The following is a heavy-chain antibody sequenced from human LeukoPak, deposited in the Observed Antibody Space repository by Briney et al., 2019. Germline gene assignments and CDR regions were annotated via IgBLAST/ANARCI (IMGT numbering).Heavy chain of an antibody. CDR2: ISTSGST. D-gene: IGHD3-22*01. CDR3: ARVSHYYDSSGYYYVRAFDI. Sequence: SETLSLTCTVSGGSISSYYWSWIRQPAGKGLEWIGRISTSGSTNYNPSLKSRVTMSVDTSNNQFSLKLSSVTAADTAVYYCARVSHYYDSSGYYYVRAFDIWGQGTMVSVSS. V-gene: IGHV4-4*07. J-gene: IGHJ3*02. CDR1: GGSISSYY.